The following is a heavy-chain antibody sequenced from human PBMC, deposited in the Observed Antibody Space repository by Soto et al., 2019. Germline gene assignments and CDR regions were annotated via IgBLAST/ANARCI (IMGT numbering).Heavy chain of an antibody. Sequence: QVQLVQSGAEVKKPGSSVKVSCTASGGSLRNSVISWVRQAPAQRLEWMGGVIPILGTANYAQKFQGRVTMTADEATSTAYMDLSSLSPDDPAVYYCARLGHPGHWGPGTRVIVS. CDR1: GGSLRNSV. V-gene: IGHV1-69*01. J-gene: IGHJ4*02. CDR3: ARLGHPGH. CDR2: VIPILGTA.